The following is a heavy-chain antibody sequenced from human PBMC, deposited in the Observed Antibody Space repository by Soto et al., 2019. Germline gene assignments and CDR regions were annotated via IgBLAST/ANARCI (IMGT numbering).Heavy chain of an antibody. CDR1: GGTFSSYV. Sequence: QVQLVQSGAEVKKPGASVKVSCKASGGTFSSYVISWVRQAPGQGLEWMGGIIPIFGTANYAQKFQGRVTITADKSTSTAYMALSSLRSEHTAVYSCVSLSGITMVRGVRGWFDPWGQGTLVTVSS. CDR3: VSLSGITMVRGVRGWFDP. V-gene: IGHV1-69*06. D-gene: IGHD3-10*01. J-gene: IGHJ5*02. CDR2: IIPIFGTA.